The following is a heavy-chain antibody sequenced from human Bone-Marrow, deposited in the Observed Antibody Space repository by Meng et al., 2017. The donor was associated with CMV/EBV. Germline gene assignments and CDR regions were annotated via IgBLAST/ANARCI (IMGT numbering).Heavy chain of an antibody. CDR3: AREGQYYYDSSGSFEY. J-gene: IGHJ4*01. CDR2: INPNSGGT. D-gene: IGHD3-22*01. V-gene: IGHV1-2*02. CDR1: GYTFTGYY. Sequence: ASVKVSCKASGYTFTGYYMHWVRQAPGQGLEWMGWINPNSGGTNYAQKFQGRVTMTRDTSISTAYMELSSLRSEDTAVYYCAREGQYYYDSSGSFEYWGPGNRV.